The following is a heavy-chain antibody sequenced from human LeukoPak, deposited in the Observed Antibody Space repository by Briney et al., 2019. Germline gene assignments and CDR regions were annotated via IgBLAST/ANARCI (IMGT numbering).Heavy chain of an antibody. Sequence: GGSLRLSCAVSGLTSNNAWMSWVRQAPGKGLEWVGRIKRKTDGGTTDYAAPVKGRFTISRDDSKNTLYLQMNILTTEDTAMYYCTTGGGTSDYWGQGTLVTVSS. CDR1: GLTSNNAW. D-gene: IGHD3-16*01. J-gene: IGHJ4*02. V-gene: IGHV3-15*05. CDR3: TTGGGTSDY. CDR2: IKRKTDGGTT.